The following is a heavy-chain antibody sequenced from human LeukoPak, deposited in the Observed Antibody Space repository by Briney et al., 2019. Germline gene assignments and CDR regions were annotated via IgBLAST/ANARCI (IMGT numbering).Heavy chain of an antibody. V-gene: IGHV4-4*07. D-gene: IGHD3-22*01. CDR1: GGSISSYY. Sequence: SETLSLTCTVSGGSISSYYWSWIRQPAGKGLEWIGRIYTSGSTNYNPSLKSRVTMSVDTSKNQFSLKLSSVTAADTAVYYCARDLDYYDSSGYYHTYTDYWGQGTLVTVSS. J-gene: IGHJ4*02. CDR3: ARDLDYYDSSGYYHTYTDY. CDR2: IYTSGST.